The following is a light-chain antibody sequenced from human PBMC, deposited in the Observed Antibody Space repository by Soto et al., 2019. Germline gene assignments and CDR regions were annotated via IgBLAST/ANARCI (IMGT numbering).Light chain of an antibody. CDR3: TSWTTSTTMI. CDR1: RSDIGAYKY. V-gene: IGLV2-14*03. J-gene: IGLJ2*01. Sequence: QSVLTQPASVSGSPGQSITISCTGTRSDIGAYKYVSWYQQHPGKAPKLMIYDVNIRPSGVSNRFSGSKSGNTASLTISGLQAEDEADYYCTSWTTSTTMIFGGGTKLTVL. CDR2: DVN.